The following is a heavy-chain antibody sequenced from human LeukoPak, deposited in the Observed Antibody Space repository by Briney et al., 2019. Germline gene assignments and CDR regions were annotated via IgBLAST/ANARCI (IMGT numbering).Heavy chain of an antibody. Sequence: GGSLRLSCAASGFTFSSYAMSWVRQAPGKGLEWVSAISGSGGSTYYADSVKGRFNISRDNSKNTLYLQMNSLKTEDTAVYYCTTERLWFGEDYFDYWGQGTLVTVSS. J-gene: IGHJ4*02. V-gene: IGHV3-23*01. CDR2: ISGSGGST. CDR1: GFTFSSYA. D-gene: IGHD3-10*01. CDR3: TTERLWFGEDYFDY.